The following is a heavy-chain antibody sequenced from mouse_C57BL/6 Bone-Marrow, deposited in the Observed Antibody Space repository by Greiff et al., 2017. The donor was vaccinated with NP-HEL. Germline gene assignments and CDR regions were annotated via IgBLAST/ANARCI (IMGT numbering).Heavy chain of an antibody. Sequence: QVHVKQPGAELVKPGASVTMTCKASGYTLTSYWITWVKQRPGQGLEWIGDIYPGSGSTNYNEKIKSKTTLTVNTSSSTADMQLRSLTSEDSADYYCSMDYFDYWGQGTTLTVSS. V-gene: IGHV1-55*01. CDR3: SMDYFDY. CDR1: GYTLTSYW. D-gene: IGHD2-10*02. CDR2: IYPGSGST. J-gene: IGHJ2*01.